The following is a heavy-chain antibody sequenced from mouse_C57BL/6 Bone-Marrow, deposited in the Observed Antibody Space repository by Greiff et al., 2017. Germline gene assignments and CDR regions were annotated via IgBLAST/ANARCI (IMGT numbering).Heavy chain of an antibody. CDR3: AREGYYYGSSARYFDV. CDR1: GYTFTSYW. Sequence: QVQLQQPGAELVKPGASVKMSCKASGYTFTSYWITWVKQRPGQGLEWIGDIYPGSGSTNYNEKFKSKATLTVDTSSSTAYMQLSSLTSEDSAVYYCAREGYYYGSSARYFDVWGTGATVTVSS. J-gene: IGHJ1*03. V-gene: IGHV1-55*01. D-gene: IGHD1-1*01. CDR2: IYPGSGST.